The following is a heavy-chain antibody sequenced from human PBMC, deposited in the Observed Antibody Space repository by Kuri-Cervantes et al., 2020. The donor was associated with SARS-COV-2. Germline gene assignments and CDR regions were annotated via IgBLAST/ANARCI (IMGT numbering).Heavy chain of an antibody. D-gene: IGHD2-15*01. V-gene: IGHV3-30*18. CDR1: GFSFSSRD. CDR3: AKTSAGWLFDY. Sequence: GESLKISCAASGFSFSSRDMHWVRQAPGKGLEWVALISYDGTNKYYADSVKGRFTISRDNSKNTLYLQMNSLRAEDTAVYTCAKTSAGWLFDYWGQGTLVTVSS. CDR2: ISYDGTNK. J-gene: IGHJ4*02.